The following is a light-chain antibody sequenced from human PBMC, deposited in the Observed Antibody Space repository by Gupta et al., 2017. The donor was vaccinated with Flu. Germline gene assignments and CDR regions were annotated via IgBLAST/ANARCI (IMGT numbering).Light chain of an antibody. CDR2: QVS. CDR3: MQGSRWPWA. CDR1: QSLVYSDGNTY. Sequence: DVVMTQSPLSLPVTLGQPASISCRSSQSLVYSDGNTYLHWFQQRPGQSPRRLIYQVSHRESEVPDRFSGRGSGTDFTLKISRVEAEDVGVYYCMQGSRWPWAFGQGTKVEIK. J-gene: IGKJ1*01. V-gene: IGKV2-30*01.